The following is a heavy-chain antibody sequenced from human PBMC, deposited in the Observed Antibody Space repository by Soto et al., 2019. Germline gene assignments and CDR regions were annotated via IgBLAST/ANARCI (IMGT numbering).Heavy chain of an antibody. CDR1: GFTFSRYS. J-gene: IGHJ4*02. CDR3: ARGSGYYYWDDY. Sequence: PGGSLRLSCSASGFTFSRYSMNWVRQAPGKGLEWVSYISSSSSTIYYADSVKGRFTISRDNSKNTLYLQMNSLRSEDTAVYYCARGSGYYYWDDYWGQGTLVTVSS. V-gene: IGHV3-48*01. CDR2: ISSSSSTI. D-gene: IGHD3-22*01.